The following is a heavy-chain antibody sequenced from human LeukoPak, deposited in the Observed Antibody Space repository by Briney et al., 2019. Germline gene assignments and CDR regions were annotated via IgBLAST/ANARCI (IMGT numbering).Heavy chain of an antibody. D-gene: IGHD2-21*02. V-gene: IGHV5-51*01. CDR2: IYPGDSDT. Sequence: GESLKISCKGSGYSFTSYWIGWVRQMPGKGLEWMGIIYPGDSDTRYSPSFQGQVTISADKSISTAYLQWSSLKASDTAMYYCARLRCDFRDYYYYGMDVWGQGTTVTVSS. J-gene: IGHJ6*02. CDR3: ARLRCDFRDYYYYGMDV. CDR1: GYSFTSYW.